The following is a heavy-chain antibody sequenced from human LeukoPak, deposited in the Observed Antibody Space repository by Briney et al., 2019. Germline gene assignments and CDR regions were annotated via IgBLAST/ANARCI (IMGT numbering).Heavy chain of an antibody. CDR1: GYSISSGYY. Sequence: PSETLSLTCAVSGYSISSGYYWGWIRQPPGKGLEWIGSIYHSGSTYYNPSLKSRVTISVDTSKNQFSLKLSSVTAADTAVYYCASSYYDSGVNWFDPWGQGTLVTVSS. D-gene: IGHD3-10*01. V-gene: IGHV4-38-2*01. CDR2: IYHSGST. CDR3: ASSYYDSGVNWFDP. J-gene: IGHJ5*02.